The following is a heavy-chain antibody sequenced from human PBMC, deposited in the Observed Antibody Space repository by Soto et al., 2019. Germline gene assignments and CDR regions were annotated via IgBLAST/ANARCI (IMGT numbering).Heavy chain of an antibody. Sequence: VQLVESGGGLVKPGGSLRLSCAASGFTFSSYSMNWVRQAPGKGLEWVSSISSSSSYIYYADSVKGRFTISRDNAKNSLYLQMNSLRAEDTAVYYCARGDFGVVISRDDYWGQGTLVTVSS. CDR1: GFTFSSYS. J-gene: IGHJ4*02. V-gene: IGHV3-21*01. D-gene: IGHD3-3*01. CDR2: ISSSSSYI. CDR3: ARGDFGVVISRDDY.